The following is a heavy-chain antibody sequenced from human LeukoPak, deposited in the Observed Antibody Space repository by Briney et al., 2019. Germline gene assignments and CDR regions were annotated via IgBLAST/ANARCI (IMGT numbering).Heavy chain of an antibody. D-gene: IGHD3-9*01. Sequence: PSETLSLTCTVSGGSISSSSYYWGWIRQPPGKGLEWIGYIYYSGSTNYNPSLKSRVIISVDTSKNQFSLKLSSVTAADTAVYYCATSSYDILTGYRMDHWGQGTLVTVSS. CDR1: GGSISSSSYY. V-gene: IGHV4-61*05. J-gene: IGHJ4*02. CDR3: ATSSYDILTGYRMDH. CDR2: IYYSGST.